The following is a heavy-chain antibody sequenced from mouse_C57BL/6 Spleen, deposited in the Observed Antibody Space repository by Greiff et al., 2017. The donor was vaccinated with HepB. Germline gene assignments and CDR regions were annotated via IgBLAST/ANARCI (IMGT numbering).Heavy chain of an antibody. D-gene: IGHD2-14*01. CDR3: AKAIGGYWYFDV. J-gene: IGHJ1*03. V-gene: IGHV1-64*01. CDR2: IHPNSGST. Sequence: QVQLQQPGAELVKPGASVKLSCKASGYTFTSYWMHWVKQRPGQGLEWIGMIHPNSGSTNYNEKFKSKATLTVDKSSSTAYMQLSSLTSEDSAVYYCAKAIGGYWYFDVWGTGTTVTVSS. CDR1: GYTFTSYW.